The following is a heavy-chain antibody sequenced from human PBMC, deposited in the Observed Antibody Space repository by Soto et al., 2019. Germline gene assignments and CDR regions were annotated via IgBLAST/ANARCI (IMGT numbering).Heavy chain of an antibody. V-gene: IGHV1-18*01. CDR2: VSPYNGNT. CDR1: GYTFRHYG. J-gene: IGHJ6*02. CDR3: ARGGQECSDTGCAYAYDGLDV. Sequence: QVQLVQSASEVQKPGASVRVSCKASGYTFRHYGIAWVRQAPGQGLEWMGWVSPYNGNTHYSERFQGRFTMANYTSTNPADMEPRSLRSDDTAVYYCARGGQECSDTGCAYAYDGLDVWGQGTTITVS. D-gene: IGHD2-2*01.